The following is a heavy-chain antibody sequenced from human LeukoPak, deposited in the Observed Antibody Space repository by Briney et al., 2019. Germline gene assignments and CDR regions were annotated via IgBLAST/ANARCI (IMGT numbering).Heavy chain of an antibody. J-gene: IGHJ4*02. CDR3: GRDLSLGRLGELSPYFDY. CDR1: GFTFSDYY. D-gene: IGHD3-16*02. Sequence: GGSLRLSCAASGFTFSDYYMSWIRQAPGKGLEWVSYISSSGSTIFYADSVKGRFTISRDNAKNSLYLQMNSLRAEDTAVFYCGRDLSLGRLGELSPYFDYWGQGTLVTVSS. CDR2: ISSSGSTI. V-gene: IGHV3-11*04.